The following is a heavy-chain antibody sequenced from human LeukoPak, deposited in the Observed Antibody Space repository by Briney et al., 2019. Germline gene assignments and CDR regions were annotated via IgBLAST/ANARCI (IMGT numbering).Heavy chain of an antibody. CDR1: GGSISGYY. Sequence: SETLSLTCTVSGGSISGYYWSWIRQPPGKGLEWIGYIYYSGNTNYNPSLKSRVTVSVDTSKNQFSLTAADTAVYYCARGGDFWSGSLSWFDPWGQGTLVTVSS. D-gene: IGHD3-3*01. J-gene: IGHJ5*02. V-gene: IGHV4-59*01. CDR3: ARGGDFWSGSLSWFDP. CDR2: IYYSGNT.